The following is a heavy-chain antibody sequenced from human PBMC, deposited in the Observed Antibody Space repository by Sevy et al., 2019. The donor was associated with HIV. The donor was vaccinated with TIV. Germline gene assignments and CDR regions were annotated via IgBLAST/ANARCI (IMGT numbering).Heavy chain of an antibody. Sequence: ASVKVSCKASGGTFSSYAISWVRQAPGQGLEWMGGIIPIFGTANYAQKFQGRVTITADESTSTAYMELSSLRSEDTAVYYCARGDDPVYYFDYWGQGTLVTVSS. V-gene: IGHV1-69*01. CDR2: IIPIFGTA. D-gene: IGHD3-16*01. CDR3: ARGDDPVYYFDY. CDR1: GGTFSSYA. J-gene: IGHJ4*02.